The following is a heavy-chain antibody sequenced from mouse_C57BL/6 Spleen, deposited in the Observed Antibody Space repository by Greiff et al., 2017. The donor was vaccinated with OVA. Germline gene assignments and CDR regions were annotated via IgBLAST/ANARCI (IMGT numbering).Heavy chain of an antibody. V-gene: IGHV5-16*01. CDR3: ARGENYYGSSYDYFDY. CDR1: GFTFSDYY. Sequence: EVQRVESEGGLVQPGSSMKLSCTASGFTFSDYYMAWVRQVPEKGLEWVANINYDGSSTYYLDSLKSRFIISRDNAKNILYLQMSSLKSEDTATYYCARGENYYGSSYDYFDYWGQGTTLTVSS. CDR2: INYDGSST. D-gene: IGHD1-1*01. J-gene: IGHJ2*01.